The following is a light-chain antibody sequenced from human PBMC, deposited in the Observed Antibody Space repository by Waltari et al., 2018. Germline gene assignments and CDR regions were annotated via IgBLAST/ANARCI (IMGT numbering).Light chain of an antibody. Sequence: QSALTQPASVSGSPGQSITISCPGTSSDVGGYYYASWYQQHPGKAPNLIIYEVSHRPSGVSNRFSGSKSANTASLTISGLQAEDEADYYCSSYTSSTTWVFGGGTKLTVL. CDR1: SSDVGGYYY. V-gene: IGLV2-14*01. CDR3: SSYTSSTTWV. CDR2: EVS. J-gene: IGLJ3*02.